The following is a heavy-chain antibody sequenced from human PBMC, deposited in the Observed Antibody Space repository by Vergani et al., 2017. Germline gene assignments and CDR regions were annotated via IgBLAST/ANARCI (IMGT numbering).Heavy chain of an antibody. Sequence: QAQLQQWGAGLLKPPETLSLTCAIYGGSFNDYWWTWIRQPPGKGLEWIGEIRHDGITTYSPSLKSRVTISIDTSTHQFSLNLRSVTAADTAVYYCAREGYCTNGVCFPLFDVWGQGALVTVSS. V-gene: IGHV4-34*01. CDR2: IRHDGIT. CDR1: GGSFNDYW. J-gene: IGHJ4*02. D-gene: IGHD2-8*01. CDR3: AREGYCTNGVCFPLFDV.